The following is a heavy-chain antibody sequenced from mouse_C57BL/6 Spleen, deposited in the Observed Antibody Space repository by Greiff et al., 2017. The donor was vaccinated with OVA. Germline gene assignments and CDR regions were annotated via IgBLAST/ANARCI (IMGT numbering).Heavy chain of an antibody. Sequence: EVKLVESGGGLVKPGGSLKLSCAASGFTFSSYAMSWVRQTPEKRLEWVATISDGGSYTYYPDNVKGRFTISRDNAKNNLYLQMSHLKSEDTAMYYCARGRKLQAYWGQGTLVTVSA. D-gene: IGHD6-1*02. CDR2: ISDGGSYT. V-gene: IGHV5-4*03. CDR3: ARGRKLQAY. CDR1: GFTFSSYA. J-gene: IGHJ3*01.